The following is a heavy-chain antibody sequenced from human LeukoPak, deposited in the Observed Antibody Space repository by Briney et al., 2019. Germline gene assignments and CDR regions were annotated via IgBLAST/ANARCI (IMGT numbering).Heavy chain of an antibody. CDR1: GGSISSSSYY. V-gene: IGHV4-39*02. CDR2: IYYSGIT. Sequence: SETLSLTCTISGGSISSSSYYWGWIRQPPGKGLEWIGNIYYSGITYYNPSLKSRITISVATSKNDFSLKLSSVTAADTAVYYCARLYYYDSSGPPLWGQGTMVAVSS. D-gene: IGHD3-22*01. CDR3: ARLYYYDSSGPPL. J-gene: IGHJ4*02.